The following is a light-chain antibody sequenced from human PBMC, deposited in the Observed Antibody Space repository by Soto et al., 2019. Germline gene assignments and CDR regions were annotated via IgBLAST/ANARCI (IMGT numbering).Light chain of an antibody. Sequence: EIVLTQSPGTLSLSPGERATLSCRARQSVTSTYLAWYQQKPGQAPRLLIYGASSRATGIPDRFSGSGSGTDFTLTISRLEPKDFAVYYCQQYGTSPTFGGGTKVEIK. J-gene: IGKJ4*01. CDR3: QQYGTSPT. CDR2: GAS. V-gene: IGKV3-20*01. CDR1: QSVTSTY.